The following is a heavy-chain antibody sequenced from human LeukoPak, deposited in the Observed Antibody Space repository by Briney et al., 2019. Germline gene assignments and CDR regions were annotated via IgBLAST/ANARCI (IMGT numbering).Heavy chain of an antibody. J-gene: IGHJ3*02. CDR3: ARQGTAEDDAFDI. D-gene: IGHD6-19*01. CDR2: IYYSGST. CDR1: GGSISSYY. V-gene: IGHV4-59*08. Sequence: SETLSLTCTVYGGSISSYYWSWIRQPPGRGLEWIGYIYYSGSTNYNPSLKSRATISVDTSKNQFSLRLSSVTAADTAVYYCARQGTAEDDAFDIWGQGTMVTVSS.